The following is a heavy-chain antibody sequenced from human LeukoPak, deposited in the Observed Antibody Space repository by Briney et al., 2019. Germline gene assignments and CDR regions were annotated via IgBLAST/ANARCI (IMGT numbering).Heavy chain of an antibody. Sequence: GGSLRLSCAASGFTFSSYWMHWVRQVPGKGLVWVARINPGGSSITYADSAKGRFTISRDNAKNTLYLQMNSLRAEDTAVYYCARHPYGDFDYWGQGTLVTVSS. CDR3: ARHPYGDFDY. CDR2: INPGGSSI. D-gene: IGHD4-17*01. CDR1: GFTFSSYW. J-gene: IGHJ4*02. V-gene: IGHV3-74*01.